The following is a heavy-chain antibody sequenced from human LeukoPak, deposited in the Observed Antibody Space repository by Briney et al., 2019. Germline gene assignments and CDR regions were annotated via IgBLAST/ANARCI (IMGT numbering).Heavy chain of an antibody. CDR2: ISSSSSYI. CDR3: AREIVATIRPY. J-gene: IGHJ4*02. D-gene: IGHD5-12*01. Sequence: PGGSLRLSCAASGFTFSSYSMNWVRQALGKGLEWVSSISSSSSYIYYADSVKGRFTISRDNAKNSLYLQMNSLRAEDTAVYYCAREIVATIRPYWGQGTLVTVSS. CDR1: GFTFSSYS. V-gene: IGHV3-21*01.